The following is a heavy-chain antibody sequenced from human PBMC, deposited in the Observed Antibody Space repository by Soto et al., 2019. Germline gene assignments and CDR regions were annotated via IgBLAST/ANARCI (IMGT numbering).Heavy chain of an antibody. Sequence: ASVKVSCKASGYTFTSYGISWVRQAPGQGLEWMGWISAYNGNTNYAQKLQGRVTMTTDTSTSTAYMELGSLRSEDTAVYYCASSWFPDGSGWYVDISAQGTIVTGS. V-gene: IGHV1-18*01. CDR2: ISAYNGNT. CDR1: GYTFTSYG. CDR3: ASSWFPDGSGWYVDI. J-gene: IGHJ3*02. D-gene: IGHD6-19*01.